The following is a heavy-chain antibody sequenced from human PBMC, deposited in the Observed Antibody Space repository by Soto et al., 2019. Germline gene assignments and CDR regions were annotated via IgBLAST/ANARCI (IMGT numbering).Heavy chain of an antibody. D-gene: IGHD2-21*02. CDR2: IYPGDSDT. V-gene: IGHV5-51*01. Sequence: GESLKISCKGSGYSFTSYWIGWVRQMPGKGLEWMGIIYPGDSDTRYSPSFQGQVTIPADKSISTAYLQWSSLKASDTAMYYCARSYCGGDCYSGDAFDIWGQGTMVTVSS. J-gene: IGHJ3*02. CDR1: GYSFTSYW. CDR3: ARSYCGGDCYSGDAFDI.